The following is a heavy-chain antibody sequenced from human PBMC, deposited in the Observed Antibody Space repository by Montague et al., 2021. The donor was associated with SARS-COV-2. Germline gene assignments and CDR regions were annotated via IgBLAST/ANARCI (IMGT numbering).Heavy chain of an antibody. J-gene: IGHJ6*02. CDR1: GGSISAYY. V-gene: IGHV4-59*01. CDR2: ICHTGST. Sequence: SETLSLTCTVCGGSISAYYWSWIRQPPGEGLEWIACICHTGSTSYNPSLKSRVTISLDTPKNHFSLRLNSATAADTAVYYCARVHNRLLFAHCYYGMDVWGQGATVTVSS. CDR3: ARVHNRLLFAHCYYGMDV. D-gene: IGHD2-2*01.